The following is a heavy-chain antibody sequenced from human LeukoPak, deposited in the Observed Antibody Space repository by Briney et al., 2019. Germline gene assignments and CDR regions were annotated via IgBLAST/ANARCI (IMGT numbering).Heavy chain of an antibody. CDR2: IYHSGST. Sequence: KTSETLSLTCAVSGYSISTTYYWGWIRQPPGKGLEWIGSIYHSGSTYYNPSLKSRVTISVDTSRNQFSLKLSSVTAADTAVYYCARDGNDYGDYWGQGTLVTVSS. V-gene: IGHV4-38-2*02. CDR3: ARDGNDYGDY. J-gene: IGHJ4*02. D-gene: IGHD1-1*01. CDR1: GYSISTTYY.